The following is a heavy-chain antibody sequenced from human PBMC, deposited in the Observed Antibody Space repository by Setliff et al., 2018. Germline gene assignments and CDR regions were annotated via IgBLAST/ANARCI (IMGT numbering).Heavy chain of an antibody. CDR1: GGSISSYY. D-gene: IGHD2-21*02. J-gene: IGHJ3*02. CDR2: IYYSGST. CDR3: ARVYGDETIDI. V-gene: IGHV4-59*08. Sequence: PSETLSLTCTVSGGSISSYYWSWIRQPPGKRLEWIGYIYYSGSTNYNPSLESRVTISVDTSKRQFSLNLLSVTAADTAIYYCARVYGDETIDIWGQGKLVTVSS.